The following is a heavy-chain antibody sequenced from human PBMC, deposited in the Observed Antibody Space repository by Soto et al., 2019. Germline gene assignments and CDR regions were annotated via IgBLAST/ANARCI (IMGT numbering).Heavy chain of an antibody. J-gene: IGHJ4*02. Sequence: SETLSLTCTVSGVSITSYFWSWIRQTPGKGLDWIGSISFSGATYSNPSLKGRAALSVDTSENHLSLTLNSVTAADMAVYYCVRGGGYDAFDHWGQGVPVTVSS. CDR1: GVSITSYF. CDR3: VRGGGYDAFDH. V-gene: IGHV4-59*12. D-gene: IGHD5-12*01. CDR2: ISFSGAT.